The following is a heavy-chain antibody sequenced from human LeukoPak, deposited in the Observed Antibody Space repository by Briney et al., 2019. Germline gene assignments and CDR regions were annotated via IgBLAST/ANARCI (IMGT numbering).Heavy chain of an antibody. CDR1: GFSFSSHG. Sequence: PGGSLRLSCAASGFSFSSHGMSWVRQAPGKGLEWVSGIIGGAGSTYYADSVKGRFTISGDNSKNTLFLQMNSLRAEDTAVYYCARDREGSSSWDYWGQGTLVTVS. V-gene: IGHV3-23*01. J-gene: IGHJ4*02. CDR3: ARDREGSSSWDY. CDR2: IIGGAGST. D-gene: IGHD6-13*01.